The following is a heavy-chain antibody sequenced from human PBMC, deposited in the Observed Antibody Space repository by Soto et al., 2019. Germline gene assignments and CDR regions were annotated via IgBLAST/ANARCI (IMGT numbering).Heavy chain of an antibody. V-gene: IGHV4-34*01. J-gene: IGHJ3*02. CDR1: VGSFSGYY. CDR2: TNHSGRT. Sequence: PSETLSLTCAVYVGSFSGYYWSLIRQPPGKGLEWIGETNHSGRTNYNPSLKSRVTISVDTSKNQFSLKLSSVTAADTAVYYCATERTFDAFDIWGQGTMVTVSS. CDR3: ATERTFDAFDI.